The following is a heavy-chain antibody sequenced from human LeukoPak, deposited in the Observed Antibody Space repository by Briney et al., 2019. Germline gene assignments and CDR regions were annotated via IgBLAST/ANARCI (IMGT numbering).Heavy chain of an antibody. J-gene: IGHJ4*02. CDR3: ARFSSSWYLVGRNFDY. V-gene: IGHV3-23*01. CDR1: GFTFSSYA. D-gene: IGHD6-13*01. CDR2: ISGSGGST. Sequence: GGSLRLSCAASGFTFSSYAMSWVRQAPGEGLEWVSAISGSGGSTYYADSVKGRFTISRDNSKNTLYLQMNSLRAEDTAVYYCARFSSSWYLVGRNFDYWGQGTLVTVSS.